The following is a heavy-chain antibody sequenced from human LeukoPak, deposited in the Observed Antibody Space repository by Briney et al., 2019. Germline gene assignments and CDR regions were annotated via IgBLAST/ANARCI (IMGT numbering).Heavy chain of an antibody. V-gene: IGHV5-51*01. D-gene: IGHD2-2*01. CDR3: ARRTRYCSSTNCYYFDY. CDR2: IYPGDSDT. J-gene: IGHJ4*02. CDR1: GYSFTTYW. Sequence: GESLKISCKGSGYSFTTYWIGWVRQMPGIGLEWMGIIYPGDSDTRYSPSFQGQVTISADKSISTAYLQWSSLKASDTAMYYCARRTRYCSSTNCYYFDYWGQGTLVTVPS.